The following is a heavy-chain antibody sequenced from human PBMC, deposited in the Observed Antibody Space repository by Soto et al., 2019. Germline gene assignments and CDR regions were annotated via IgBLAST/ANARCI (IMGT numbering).Heavy chain of an antibody. Sequence: PGGSLRLSCAASGFTFSNAWMNWVRQAPGKGLEWVGRIKSKTDGGTTDYAAPVKGRFTISRDDSKNTLYLQMNSLKTEDTAVYYCITYSGGSYYYAFDIRGQGTMVTVSS. J-gene: IGHJ3*02. CDR2: IKSKTDGGTT. CDR3: ITYSGGSYYYAFDI. D-gene: IGHD1-26*01. V-gene: IGHV3-15*07. CDR1: GFTFSNAW.